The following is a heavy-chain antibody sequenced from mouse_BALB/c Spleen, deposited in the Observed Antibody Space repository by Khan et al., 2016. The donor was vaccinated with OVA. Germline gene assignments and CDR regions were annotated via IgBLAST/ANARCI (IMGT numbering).Heavy chain of an antibody. CDR3: ARNREPDYFDY. Sequence: QVQLKQSGPGLVAPSQSLSITCTVSGFSLTSHGVHWVRQPPGKGLEWLGVIWAGGSTNYNSALVSRLRISKDSSKSQVFLKMNSLQTDDTAMYYCARNREPDYFDYWGQGTTLTVSS. J-gene: IGHJ2*01. CDR1: GFSLTSHG. CDR2: IWAGGST. V-gene: IGHV2-9*02.